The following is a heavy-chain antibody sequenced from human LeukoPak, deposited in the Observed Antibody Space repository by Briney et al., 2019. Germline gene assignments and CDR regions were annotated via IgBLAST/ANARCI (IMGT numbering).Heavy chain of an antibody. Sequence: SGTLSLTCAVSVGSINSGNWWSWVRQSPGKGLEWIGIVYHNGTPNYNPSLKSRVTISADTFKDHFSLKLTSVTAADTAVYYCATAPILRGEAGEQYKYGMDVWGQGTTVIVSS. CDR2: VYHNGTP. D-gene: IGHD2-2*02. J-gene: IGHJ6*02. V-gene: IGHV4-4*02. CDR3: ATAPILRGEAGEQYKYGMDV. CDR1: VGSINSGNW.